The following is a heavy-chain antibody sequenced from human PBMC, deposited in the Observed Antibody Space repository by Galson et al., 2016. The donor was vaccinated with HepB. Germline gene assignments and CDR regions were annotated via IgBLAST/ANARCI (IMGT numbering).Heavy chain of an antibody. J-gene: IGHJ4*02. V-gene: IGHV3-74*01. Sequence: SLRLSCAFSGLTFSKYWMHWVRQVQGKGLVWVARLNPGVSRTDHADSVKGRFTISKDNAKNTLYLQMNSLRVEDTAVYYCVADFVGPDDYWGQGTMVTVSS. CDR1: GLTFSKYW. CDR2: LNPGVSRT. CDR3: VADFVGPDDY. D-gene: IGHD1-26*01.